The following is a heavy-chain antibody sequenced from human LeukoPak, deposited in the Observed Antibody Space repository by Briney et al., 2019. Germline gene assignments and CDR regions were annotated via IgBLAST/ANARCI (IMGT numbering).Heavy chain of an antibody. CDR1: GYTLTELS. CDR2: FDPEDGET. Sequence: ASVKVSWKVSGYTLTELSMHWVRQAPGKGLEWMGGFDPEDGETIYAQKFQGRVTMTEDTSTDTAYMELSSLRSEDTAVYYCATARQWLLGLGYWGQGTLVTVSS. V-gene: IGHV1-24*01. CDR3: ATARQWLLGLGY. D-gene: IGHD6-19*01. J-gene: IGHJ4*02.